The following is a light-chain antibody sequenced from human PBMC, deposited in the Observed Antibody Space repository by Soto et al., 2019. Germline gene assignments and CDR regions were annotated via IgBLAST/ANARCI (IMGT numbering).Light chain of an antibody. CDR3: LHYGGSPLT. Sequence: EIVMTQSPATLSLSPGERATLSCRASQSVGKYLVWYQQKPGQAPRLLIYDASNRATGIPARFSGSGSGTDFTLTISSLEPEDFAVYYCLHYGGSPLTFGQGTRLEIK. V-gene: IGKV3-11*01. CDR2: DAS. J-gene: IGKJ5*01. CDR1: QSVGKY.